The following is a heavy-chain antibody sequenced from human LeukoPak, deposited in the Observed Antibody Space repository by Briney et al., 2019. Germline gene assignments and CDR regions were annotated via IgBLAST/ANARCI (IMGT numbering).Heavy chain of an antibody. CDR1: GGSISSGSYY. CDR2: IYTSGST. D-gene: IGHD5-18*01. CDR3: ARGAVDTAMALPLDV. J-gene: IGHJ6*04. V-gene: IGHV4-61*02. Sequence: SSQTLSLTCTVSGGSISSGSYYWSWIRQPAGKGLEWIGRIYTSGSTNYNPSLKSRVTISVDTSKNQFSLKLSSVTAADTAVYYCARGAVDTAMALPLDVWGKGTTVTVSS.